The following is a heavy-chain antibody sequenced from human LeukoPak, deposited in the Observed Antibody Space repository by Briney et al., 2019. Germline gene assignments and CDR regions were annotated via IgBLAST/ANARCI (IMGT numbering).Heavy chain of an antibody. V-gene: IGHV3-15*01. CDR2: IKSKTDGGTT. CDR3: SGDKRSYYGMDV. Sequence: GGSLRPSCAASGFTFSNAWMSWVRQAPGKGLEWVGRIKSKTDGGTTDYAAPVKGRFTISRDDSKNTLYLQMNSLKTEDTAVYYCSGDKRSYYGMDVWGQGTTVTVSS. J-gene: IGHJ6*02. CDR1: GFTFSNAW. D-gene: IGHD4-17*01.